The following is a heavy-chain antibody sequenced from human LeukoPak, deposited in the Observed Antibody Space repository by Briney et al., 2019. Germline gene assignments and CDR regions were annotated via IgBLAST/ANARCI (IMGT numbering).Heavy chain of an antibody. D-gene: IGHD2-2*01. CDR3: ARGGGTDIVVVPAATARDFDY. V-gene: IGHV4-34*01. Sequence: PSETLSLTCAVYGGSFSGYYWSWIRQPPGKGLEWIGEINHSGSTNYNPSLKGRVTISVDTSKNQFSLKLSSVTAADTAVYYCARGGGTDIVVVPAATARDFDYWGQGTLVTVSS. J-gene: IGHJ4*02. CDR1: GGSFSGYY. CDR2: INHSGST.